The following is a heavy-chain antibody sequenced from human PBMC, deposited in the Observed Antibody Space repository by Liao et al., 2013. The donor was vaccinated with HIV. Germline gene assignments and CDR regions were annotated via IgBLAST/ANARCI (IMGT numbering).Heavy chain of an antibody. V-gene: IGHV4-34*01. D-gene: IGHD1-26*01. CDR2: INHSGST. CDR1: GGSLSGYY. Sequence: QVQLQESGPGLVKPSETLSLTCAVYGGSLSGYYWSWIRQPPGKGLEWIGEINHSGSTNYNPSLKSRVTISADTSSNHVSLKLTSVTAADTAVYYCARVQWXPAPNWYSDLWGRGTLVIVSS. CDR3: ARVQWXPAPNWYSDL. J-gene: IGHJ2*01.